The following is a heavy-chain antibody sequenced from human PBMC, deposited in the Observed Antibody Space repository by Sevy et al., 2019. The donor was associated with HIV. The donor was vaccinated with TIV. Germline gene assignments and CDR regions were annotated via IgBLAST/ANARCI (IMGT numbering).Heavy chain of an antibody. D-gene: IGHD3-22*01. CDR3: AGGRYDSSGSFDAFDI. J-gene: IGHJ3*02. CDR1: GFTFSSYA. V-gene: IGHV3-23*01. Sequence: GGSLRLSCAASGFTFSSYAMNWVRQAPGKGLEWVSTIYGSGGVTYYADSVKGRSTITRDKSKNTLYLQMNSLRAEDTAVYYCAGGRYDSSGSFDAFDIWGQGTMVTVSS. CDR2: IYGSGGVT.